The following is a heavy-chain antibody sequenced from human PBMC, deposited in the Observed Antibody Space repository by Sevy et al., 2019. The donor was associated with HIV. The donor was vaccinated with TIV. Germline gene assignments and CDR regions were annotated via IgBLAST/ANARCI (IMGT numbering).Heavy chain of an antibody. Sequence: GGSLRLSCAASGFTFSSYAMHWVRQAPGKGLEWVAVISYDGSNKYYADSVKGRFTISRDNSKNTLYLQMNSLRAEDTAVYYCARVAEIRAYYDILTGSYYFDYWGQGTLVTVSS. V-gene: IGHV3-30*04. J-gene: IGHJ4*02. CDR1: GFTFSSYA. CDR3: ARVAEIRAYYDILTGSYYFDY. CDR2: ISYDGSNK. D-gene: IGHD3-9*01.